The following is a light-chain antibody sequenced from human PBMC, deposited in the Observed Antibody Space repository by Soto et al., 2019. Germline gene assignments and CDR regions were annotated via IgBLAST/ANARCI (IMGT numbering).Light chain of an antibody. J-gene: IGKJ4*01. V-gene: IGKV3-11*01. CDR1: QSVSSY. CDR3: QKRSNWPPLT. CDR2: DAS. Sequence: EIVLTQSPATLSLSPGERATLSCRASQSVSSYLAWYHQKPGQAPRLLIYDASNRATGIPARFSGSGSETDFTLNISSLEPEDFAVYYCQKRSNWPPLTFGGGIKVEIK.